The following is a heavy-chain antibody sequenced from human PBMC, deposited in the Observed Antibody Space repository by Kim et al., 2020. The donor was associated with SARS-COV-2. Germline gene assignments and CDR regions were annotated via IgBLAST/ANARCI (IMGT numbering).Heavy chain of an antibody. D-gene: IGHD5-12*01. CDR1: GYTFTSYA. V-gene: IGHV1-3*01. CDR2: INAGNGNT. CDR3: ARDRRWLQLSYYYYAMDV. Sequence: ASVKVSCKASGYTFTSYAMHWVRQAPGQRLEWMGWINAGNGNTKYSQKFQGRVTITRDTSASTAYMELSSLRSEDTAVYYCARDRRWLQLSYYYYAMDVWGQGTTVTVSS. J-gene: IGHJ6*02.